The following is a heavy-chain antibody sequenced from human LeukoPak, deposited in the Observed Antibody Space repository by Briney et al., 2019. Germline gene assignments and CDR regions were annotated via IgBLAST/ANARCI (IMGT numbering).Heavy chain of an antibody. CDR1: GGSISSYY. CDR2: IYYSGST. Sequence: SETLSLTCTVSGGSISSYYWSWIRQPPGKGLEWIGYIYYSGSTNYNPSLKSRVTISVDTSKNQFSLKLSSVTAADTAVYYCARMSSIAARFLYYYMDVWGKGTTVTVSS. J-gene: IGHJ6*03. D-gene: IGHD6-6*01. CDR3: ARMSSIAARFLYYYMDV. V-gene: IGHV4-59*01.